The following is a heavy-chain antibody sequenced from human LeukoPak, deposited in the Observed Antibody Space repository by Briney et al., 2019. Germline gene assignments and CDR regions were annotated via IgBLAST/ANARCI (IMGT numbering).Heavy chain of an antibody. Sequence: GASVKVSCKASGYTFTSYGISWVRQAPGQGLEWMGWISPYSGNTNYAQRLQGRVTMTTDTSTSTAYMELRSLRSDDTAVYYCARGGLGYCSGGSCPSNWFDPWGQGTLVTVSS. V-gene: IGHV1-18*01. D-gene: IGHD2-15*01. J-gene: IGHJ5*02. CDR2: ISPYSGNT. CDR1: GYTFTSYG. CDR3: ARGGLGYCSGGSCPSNWFDP.